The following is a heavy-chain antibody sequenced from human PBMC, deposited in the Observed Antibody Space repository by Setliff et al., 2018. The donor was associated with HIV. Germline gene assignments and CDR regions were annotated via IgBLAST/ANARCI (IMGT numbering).Heavy chain of an antibody. J-gene: IGHJ4*02. Sequence: ASVKVSCKASGYTFTSYDINWVRQATGQGREWMGWMNPNSGNTGYAQKFQGRVTMTRNTSISTAYMELSSLRSEDTAVYYCARVNVLLWFGELNYFDYWGQGTLVTVSS. V-gene: IGHV1-8*02. D-gene: IGHD3-10*01. CDR2: MNPNSGNT. CDR3: ARVNVLLWFGELNYFDY. CDR1: GYTFTSYD.